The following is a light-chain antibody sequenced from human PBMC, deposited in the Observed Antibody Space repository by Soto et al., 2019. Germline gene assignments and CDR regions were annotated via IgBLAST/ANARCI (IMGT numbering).Light chain of an antibody. CDR3: QSYDSRLHGSL. CDR1: SSNFGTGYD. Sequence: QLVLTQPPSVSGAPGQRVTISCTGTSSNFGTGYDVHWYQQFPGTAPKLLIYNNNNRPSGVPDRFSASKSGTSASLVIAGLQAEDEADYYCQSYDSRLHGSLFGGGTKVTVL. J-gene: IGLJ3*02. V-gene: IGLV1-40*01. CDR2: NNN.